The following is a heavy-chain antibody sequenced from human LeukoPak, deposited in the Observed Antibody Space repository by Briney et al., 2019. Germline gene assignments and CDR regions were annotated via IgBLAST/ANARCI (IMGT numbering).Heavy chain of an antibody. CDR2: ISAYNGNT. V-gene: IGHV1-18*01. CDR1: GYTFTSYG. J-gene: IGHJ4*02. D-gene: IGHD1-26*01. Sequence: GASVKVSCKVSGYTFTSYGISWVRQAPGQGLEWMGWISAYNGNTNYAQKLQGRVTMTTDTSTSTAYMELRSLRSDDTAVYYCARDLLLVGASVFDYWGQGTLVTVSS. CDR3: ARDLLLVGASVFDY.